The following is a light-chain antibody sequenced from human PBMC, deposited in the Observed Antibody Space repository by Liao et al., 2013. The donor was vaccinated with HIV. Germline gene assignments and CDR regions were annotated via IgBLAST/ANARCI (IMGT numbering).Light chain of an antibody. CDR2: QNS. V-gene: IGLV3-1*01. Sequence: SYELTQSPSVSVSPGQTASITCSGDKLGDKYACWYQQKPGQSPVLVIYQNSKRPSGIPERFSGSNSGNTATLTISGTQAMDEADYYCQAWDSTTGDMVFGGGTKLTVL. J-gene: IGLJ2*01. CDR1: KLGDKY. CDR3: QAWDSTTGDMV.